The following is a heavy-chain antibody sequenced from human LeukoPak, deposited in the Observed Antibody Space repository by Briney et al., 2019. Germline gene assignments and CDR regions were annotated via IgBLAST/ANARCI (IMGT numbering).Heavy chain of an antibody. Sequence: GGSLRLSCAASGFTFSSYSMNWVRQAPGKGLEGVSYISSSSSTIYYADSVKGRFTISRDNAKNSLYLQMNSLRAEDTAVYYCARWDYSKRDAFDIWGQGTMVTVSS. V-gene: IGHV3-48*01. J-gene: IGHJ3*02. D-gene: IGHD4-11*01. CDR1: GFTFSSYS. CDR3: ARWDYSKRDAFDI. CDR2: ISSSSSTI.